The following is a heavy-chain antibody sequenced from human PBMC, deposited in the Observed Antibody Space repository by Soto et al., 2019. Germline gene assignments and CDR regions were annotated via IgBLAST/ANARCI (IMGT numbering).Heavy chain of an antibody. V-gene: IGHV3-7*01. CDR3: TRDFQGPLDYGMDV. Sequence: EVQLVESGGGLVQPGGSLRLSCADSGFTFSSYWMSWVRQAPGQGLEWVANVKYDGSQTYYVGSVKGRFTISRDNAKNSLYLQMNSLRAEDTAEYYCTRDFQGPLDYGMDVWGQGTTVTVSS. CDR1: GFTFSSYW. J-gene: IGHJ6*02. D-gene: IGHD1-1*01. CDR2: VKYDGSQT.